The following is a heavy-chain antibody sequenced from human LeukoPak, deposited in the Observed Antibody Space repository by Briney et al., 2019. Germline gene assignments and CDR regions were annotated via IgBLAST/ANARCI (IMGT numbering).Heavy chain of an antibody. CDR2: ISSSGSTI. J-gene: IGHJ3*02. CDR1: GFTFSSYE. V-gene: IGHV3-48*03. Sequence: GGSLRLSCAASGFTFSSYEMNWFRQAPGKGLEWVSYISSSGSTIYYADSVKGRFTISRDNAKNSLYLQMNSLRAEDTALYYCGRRGGGGAFDIWGQGTMVTVSS. CDR3: GRRGGGGAFDI. D-gene: IGHD3-16*01.